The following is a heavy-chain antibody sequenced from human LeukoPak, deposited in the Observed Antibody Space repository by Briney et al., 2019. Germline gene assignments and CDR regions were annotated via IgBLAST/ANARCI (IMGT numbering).Heavy chain of an antibody. CDR1: GFTFSPYA. CDR2: ISHTGSDT. J-gene: IGHJ4*02. Sequence: GGSLRLSCAASGFTFSPYAMSWVRQAPGKGLEWVSAISHTGSDTYYADSVKDRFSISRDNSKNTLYLQMNSLRAEDTALYYCAKRFYGSGSFYGDWGRGTLVTVSS. V-gene: IGHV3-23*01. D-gene: IGHD3-10*01. CDR3: AKRFYGSGSFYGD.